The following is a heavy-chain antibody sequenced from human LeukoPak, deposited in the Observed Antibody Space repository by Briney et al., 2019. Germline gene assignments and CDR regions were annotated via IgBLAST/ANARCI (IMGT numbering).Heavy chain of an antibody. CDR1: GGSISSGGYY. J-gene: IGHJ5*02. V-gene: IGHV4-31*03. D-gene: IGHD3-10*01. Sequence: TSQTLSLTCTVSGGSISSGGYYWSWIRQHPGKGLEWIGYIYYSGSTYYNPSLKSRVTISVDTSKNQFSLKLSSVTAADTAVYYCASVTPTYGSGREWFDPWGQGTLVTVSS. CDR3: ASVTPTYGSGREWFDP. CDR2: IYYSGST.